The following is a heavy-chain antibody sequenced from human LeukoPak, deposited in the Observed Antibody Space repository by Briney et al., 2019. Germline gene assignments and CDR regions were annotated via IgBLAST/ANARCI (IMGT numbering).Heavy chain of an antibody. CDR2: IGIVGDT. J-gene: IGHJ6*02. D-gene: IGHD3-16*02. CDR1: GFTVSEYD. CDR3: LRDYHGMDV. Sequence: RESLRLSCAASGFTVSEYDMHWVRQATGKGLEWVSAIGIVGDTYYVGSVKGRFTMSRDNASNKVHLQMNSLRDGDTGFYYCLRDYHGMDVWGQGTTVIVSS. V-gene: IGHV3-13*01.